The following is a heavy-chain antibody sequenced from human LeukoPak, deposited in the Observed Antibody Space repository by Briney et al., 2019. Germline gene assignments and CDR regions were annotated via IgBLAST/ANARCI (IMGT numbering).Heavy chain of an antibody. CDR3: ARRYCSGGSCIPDY. Sequence: GSSVKVSCKASGGTFSNYAISWVRQAPGQGLEWMGGIIPIFGTANYAQKFRGRVTITADKSTRTAYMELSSLRSEDTAVYYCARRYCSGGSCIPDYWGQGTLVTVSS. V-gene: IGHV1-69*06. CDR1: GGTFSNYA. CDR2: IIPIFGTA. J-gene: IGHJ4*02. D-gene: IGHD2-15*01.